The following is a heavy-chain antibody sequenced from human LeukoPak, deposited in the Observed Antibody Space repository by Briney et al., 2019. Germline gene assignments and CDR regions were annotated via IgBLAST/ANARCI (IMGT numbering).Heavy chain of an antibody. J-gene: IGHJ3*02. CDR1: GFTFSSYG. D-gene: IGHD2-21*02. V-gene: IGHV3-23*01. CDR2: ISGRDSNT. Sequence: GGSLRLSCAASGFTFSSYGMSWVRQAPGKGLEWVSTISGRDSNTYYADSVTGRFTISRDNSKNTLYLQMNSLRAEDTAVYYCAKDVGLDCGGDCSAGSDAFDIWGQGTMVTVSS. CDR3: AKDVGLDCGGDCSAGSDAFDI.